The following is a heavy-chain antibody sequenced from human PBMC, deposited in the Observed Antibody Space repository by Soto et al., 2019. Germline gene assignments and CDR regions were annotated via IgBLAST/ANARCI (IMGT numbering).Heavy chain of an antibody. D-gene: IGHD3-10*02. CDR2: IFDSGNIF. CDR3: ARDRVFQV. Sequence: QVQLQESGPGLVKPSQTLSLTCTVSGGSISSGGHYWTWIRQHPGKGLEWIGYIFDSGNIFYYNPSLKSRLTISVDTSNNHFSLNLSSVTAADTAVYYCARDRVFQVWGQGTMVTVSS. V-gene: IGHV4-31*03. J-gene: IGHJ6*02. CDR1: GGSISSGGHY.